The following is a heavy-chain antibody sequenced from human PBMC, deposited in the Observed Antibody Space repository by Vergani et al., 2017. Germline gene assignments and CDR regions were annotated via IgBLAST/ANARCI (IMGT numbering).Heavy chain of an antibody. D-gene: IGHD3-22*01. V-gene: IGHV4-61*02. CDR1: GDSISSGSYY. Sequence: QVQLQESGPGLVKPSQTLSLTCTVSGDSISSGSYYWSWIRQPAGKGLEWIGRIYTSGSTNYNPSLKSRVTISVDTSKNQFSLKLSSVTAADTAVYYCARVTPSYYYDTSGYPNYWYFDLWGRGTLVTVSS. CDR2: IYTSGST. CDR3: ARVTPSYYYDTSGYPNYWYFDL. J-gene: IGHJ2*01.